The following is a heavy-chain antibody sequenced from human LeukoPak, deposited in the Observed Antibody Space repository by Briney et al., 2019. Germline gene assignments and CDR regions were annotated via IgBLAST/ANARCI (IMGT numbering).Heavy chain of an antibody. V-gene: IGHV4-39*07. D-gene: IGHD4-23*01. CDR2: IYYSGST. CDR1: GGSISSSSYY. Sequence: PSETLSLTCTVSGGSISSSSYYWGWIRQPPGKGLEWIGSIYYSGSTYYNPSLKSRVTISVDTSKNQFSLKLSSVTAADTAVYYCARINSYGGSLMRFDYWGQGTLVTVSS. J-gene: IGHJ4*02. CDR3: ARINSYGGSLMRFDY.